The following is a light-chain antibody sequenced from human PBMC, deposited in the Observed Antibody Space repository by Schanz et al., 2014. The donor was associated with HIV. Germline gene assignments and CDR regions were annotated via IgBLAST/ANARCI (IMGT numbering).Light chain of an antibody. J-gene: IGLJ2*01. CDR2: DNY. Sequence: QSVLTQPPSVSAAPGQKVTISCSGSSSNIGNNYVSWYQQFPGTAPKLLIYDNYQRPSEIPDRFSGSKTGTSATLAITGLQTEDEADYYCATWDTFLNGVVFGGGTKLTVL. CDR1: SSNIGNNY. V-gene: IGLV1-51*01. CDR3: ATWDTFLNGVV.